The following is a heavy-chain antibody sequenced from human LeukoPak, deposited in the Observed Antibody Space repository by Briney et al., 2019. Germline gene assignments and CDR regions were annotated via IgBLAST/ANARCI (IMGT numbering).Heavy chain of an antibody. V-gene: IGHV5-51*01. CDR1: GYSFTSYW. J-gene: IGHJ4*02. CDR3: ARYYDSSGYRGFDY. D-gene: IGHD3-22*01. CDR2: IHPADSGDSDT. Sequence: GESLKISCKGFGYSFTSYWIGWVRQMPGKGLEWMGIIHPADSGDSDTRYSPSFQGQVTISADKSINTAYLQWSSLKASDTAMYYCARYYDSSGYRGFDYWGQGTLVTVSS.